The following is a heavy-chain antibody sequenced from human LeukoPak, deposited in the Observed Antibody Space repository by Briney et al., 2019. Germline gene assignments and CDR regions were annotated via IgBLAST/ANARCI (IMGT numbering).Heavy chain of an antibody. D-gene: IGHD1-26*01. J-gene: IGHJ5*02. V-gene: IGHV3-30*18. CDR3: ANAGGSDSCSWFDP. CDR1: GFTFRNYG. Sequence: GGSLRLSCAASGFTFRNYGMHRVRQAPGKGLEWVALISFDGSNKYYADSVKGRFTISRDNSKNTLYLQMNSLRAEDTAVYFCANAGGSDSCSWFDPWGQGTLVTVSS. CDR2: ISFDGSNK.